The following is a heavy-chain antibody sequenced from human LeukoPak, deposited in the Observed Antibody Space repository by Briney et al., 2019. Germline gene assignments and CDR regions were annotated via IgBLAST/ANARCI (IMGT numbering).Heavy chain of an antibody. V-gene: IGHV3-23*01. CDR3: ANTLYSSSWTEYFQH. J-gene: IGHJ1*01. Sequence: GGSLRLSCAASGFTFSSYAMSWVRQAPGKRLEWVSAISGSGGSTYYADSVKGRFTISRDNSKNTLYLQMNSLRAEDTAVYYCANTLYSSSWTEYFQHWGQGTLVTVSS. D-gene: IGHD6-13*01. CDR1: GFTFSSYA. CDR2: ISGSGGST.